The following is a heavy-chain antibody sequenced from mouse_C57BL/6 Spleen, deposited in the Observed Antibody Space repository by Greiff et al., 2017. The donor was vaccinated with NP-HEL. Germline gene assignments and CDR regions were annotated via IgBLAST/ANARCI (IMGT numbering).Heavy chain of an antibody. J-gene: IGHJ3*01. V-gene: IGHV7-3*01. CDR3: ARWGDYDPLAY. D-gene: IGHD2-4*01. Sequence: EVQWVESGGGLVQPGGSLSLSCAASGFTFTDYYMSWVRQPPGKALEWLGFIRNKANGYTTEYSASVKGRFTISRDNSQSILYLQMNALRAEDSATYYCARWGDYDPLAYWGQGTLVTVSA. CDR2: IRNKANGYTT. CDR1: GFTFTDYY.